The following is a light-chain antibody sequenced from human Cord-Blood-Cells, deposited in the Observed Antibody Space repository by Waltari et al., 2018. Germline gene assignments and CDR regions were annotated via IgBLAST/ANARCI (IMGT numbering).Light chain of an antibody. CDR2: AAS. Sequence: DIQMTQSPSSLSASVGDRVTITCRASQSISSYLNWYQQKPGKAPKLLIYAASSLQSGVPSRFSSSGSGTDFTLTISSLQPEDFATYYCQQSYSTFSWTFGQGTMVEIK. CDR1: QSISSY. V-gene: IGKV1-39*01. J-gene: IGKJ1*01. CDR3: QQSYSTFSWT.